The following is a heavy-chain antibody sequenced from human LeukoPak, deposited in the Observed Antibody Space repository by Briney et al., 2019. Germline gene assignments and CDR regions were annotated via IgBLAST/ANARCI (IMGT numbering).Heavy chain of an antibody. Sequence: GGSLRLSCAASGFTFNTYWISWVRQAPGKGLQWVANIKPDGNERYYVDYVKGRFTISRDNARSSLYLQTNSLRVEDTAIYYCARRQWTAFDVWGQGTMVTVSS. CDR3: ARRQWTAFDV. CDR2: IKPDGNER. D-gene: IGHD6-19*01. V-gene: IGHV3-7*01. CDR1: GFTFNTYW. J-gene: IGHJ3*01.